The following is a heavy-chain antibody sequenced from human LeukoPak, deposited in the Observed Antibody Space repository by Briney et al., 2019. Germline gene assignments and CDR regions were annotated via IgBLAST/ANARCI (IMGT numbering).Heavy chain of an antibody. CDR1: GGTFSSYA. Sequence: ASVTVSCKASGGTFSSYAISWVRQAPGQGLEWMGRIIPIFGIANYAQKFQGRVTITADKSTSTVYMELSSLRSEDTAVYYCARVSSDSSGYYPYYFDYWGQGTLVTVCS. D-gene: IGHD3-22*01. J-gene: IGHJ4*02. CDR3: ARVSSDSSGYYPYYFDY. CDR2: IIPIFGIA. V-gene: IGHV1-69*04.